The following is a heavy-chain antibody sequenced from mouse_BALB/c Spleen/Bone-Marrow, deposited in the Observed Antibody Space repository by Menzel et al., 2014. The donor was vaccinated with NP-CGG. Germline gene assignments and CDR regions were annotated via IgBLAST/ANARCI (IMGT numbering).Heavy chain of an antibody. Sequence: QVTLKVCGAELVRPGTSVKMSCKAAGYTFTNYWIGWVKQRPGHGLEWIGDIYPGAVYTNYNEKFKGKATLTADTSSSTAYMQLSSLTSEDSAIYYCAIHGEAMDYWGQGTSVTVSS. J-gene: IGHJ4*01. V-gene: IGHV1-63*02. CDR2: IYPGAVYT. CDR1: GYTFTNYW. CDR3: AIHGEAMDY.